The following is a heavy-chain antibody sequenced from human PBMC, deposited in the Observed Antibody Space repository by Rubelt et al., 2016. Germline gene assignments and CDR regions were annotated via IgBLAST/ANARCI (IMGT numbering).Heavy chain of an antibody. CDR3: AICITVAPVYYAIDV. Sequence: QLQLQESGPGLVKPSETLSLTCTVSGASISSSSYCWGWIRQPPGKGLEWIGPINYSGKPYYNTSLKSRVTRKLDKSKNQFSWSRGSVTAADTAVYYCAICITVAPVYYAIDVWGQGTTVTVSS. CDR1: GASISSSSYC. J-gene: IGHJ6*02. D-gene: IGHD6-19*01. CDR2: INYSGKP. V-gene: IGHV4-39*07.